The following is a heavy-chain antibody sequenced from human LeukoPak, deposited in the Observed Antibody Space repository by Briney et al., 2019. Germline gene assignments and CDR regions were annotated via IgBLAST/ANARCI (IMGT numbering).Heavy chain of an antibody. CDR2: IYYSGST. D-gene: IGHD5-18*01. CDR3: ARTTEGGYTYGYFYYYYMDV. Sequence: SETLSLTCTVSGGSISSYYWTWIRQPPGKGLEWIGYIYYSGSTNYNPSLKSRVTISIDTSKNQFSLKLSSVTAADTAVYYCARTTEGGYTYGYFYYYYMDVWGKGATVTISS. V-gene: IGHV4-59*01. J-gene: IGHJ6*03. CDR1: GGSISSYY.